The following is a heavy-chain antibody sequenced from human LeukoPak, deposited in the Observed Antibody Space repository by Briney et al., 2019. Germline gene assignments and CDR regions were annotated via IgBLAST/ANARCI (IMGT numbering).Heavy chain of an antibody. J-gene: IGHJ4*02. CDR1: GFTFSTSG. D-gene: IGHD3-3*01. CDR3: AREFAISALDY. CDR2: ISYDGSNK. V-gene: IGHV3-30*03. Sequence: PGRSLRLSCAASGFTFSTSGMHWVRQAPGKGLEWVAVISYDGSNKYYADSMKGRFTISRDNSKNTLYLQMNSLRAEDTAVYYCAREFAISALDYWGQGTLVTVSS.